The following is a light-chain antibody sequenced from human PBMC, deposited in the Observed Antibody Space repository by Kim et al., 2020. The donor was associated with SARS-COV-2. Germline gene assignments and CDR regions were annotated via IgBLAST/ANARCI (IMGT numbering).Light chain of an antibody. Sequence: ASRGDGVTIPGRASQGISNYLAWYQQKPGNPPKLLIYAATALQLGVSSRFSGSGSGTDFTLTISDLQPEDVAIYYCHKYDTAPWTFGQETKVEIK. CDR3: HKYDTAPWT. J-gene: IGKJ1*01. V-gene: IGKV1-27*01. CDR2: AAT. CDR1: QGISNY.